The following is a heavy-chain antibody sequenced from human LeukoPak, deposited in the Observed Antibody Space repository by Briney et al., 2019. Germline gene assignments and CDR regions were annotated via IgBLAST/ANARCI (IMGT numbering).Heavy chain of an antibody. CDR3: ASLMGIDVVVVAGGPGRIMDI. Sequence: GSSVKVSCKASGGTFSSYAISWVRQAPGQGLEWMGRIIPIFGTANYAQKFQGRVTITTDESTSTAYMELSSLRSEDTAVYYCASLMGIDVVVVAGGPGRIMDIWGQGTMVTVSS. J-gene: IGHJ3*02. V-gene: IGHV1-69*05. CDR1: GGTFSSYA. D-gene: IGHD2-15*01. CDR2: IIPIFGTA.